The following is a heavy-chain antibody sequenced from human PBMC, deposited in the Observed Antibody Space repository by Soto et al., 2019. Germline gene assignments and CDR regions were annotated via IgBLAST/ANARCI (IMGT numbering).Heavy chain of an antibody. CDR3: ARWGSSRLDY. D-gene: IGHD3-16*02. CDR1: GISLSTSGVGVG. V-gene: IGHV2-5*02. CDR2: IYWDDDK. Sequence: QITLKESGPTLVKPTQTLTLTCTFSGISLSTSGVGVGVGWIRQPPGKALEWLALIYWDDDKLYSPSLKTRVTITKDTSKNQVVLTMTNMDPVDTATYYCARWGSSRLDYWGQGTLVTVSS. J-gene: IGHJ4*02.